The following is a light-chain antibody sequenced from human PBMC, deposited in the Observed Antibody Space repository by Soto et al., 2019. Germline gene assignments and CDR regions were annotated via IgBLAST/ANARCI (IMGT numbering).Light chain of an antibody. J-gene: IGKJ1*01. CDR2: GAS. Sequence: EIVLTHSPGTLSLSPCERATLSCRASQSVSSSYSAWYQQKPGQAPRLLIYGASSRATGIPDRFSGSGSGTDFTLTISRLEPEDFAVYYCQQYGSSGTFGQGTKVDIK. CDR1: QSVSSSY. CDR3: QQYGSSGT. V-gene: IGKV3-20*01.